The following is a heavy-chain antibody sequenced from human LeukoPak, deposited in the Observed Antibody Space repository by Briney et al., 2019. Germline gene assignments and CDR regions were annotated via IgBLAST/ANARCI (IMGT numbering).Heavy chain of an antibody. Sequence: GGSLRLSCAASGSTFSSYWMNWVRQAPGKGLEWVSRISSGGSSTNYADSVKGRFTISRDNAKNTLHLQMNSLRAEDTAVYYCARGARGSGTASDYWGQGTLVPVSS. D-gene: IGHD3-10*01. CDR3: ARGARGSGTASDY. J-gene: IGHJ4*02. CDR1: GSTFSSYW. CDR2: ISSGGSST. V-gene: IGHV3-74*01.